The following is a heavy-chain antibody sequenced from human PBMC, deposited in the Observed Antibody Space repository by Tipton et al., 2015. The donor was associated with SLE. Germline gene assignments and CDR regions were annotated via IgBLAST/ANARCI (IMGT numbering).Heavy chain of an antibody. CDR3: AGEVAVAGLGY. Sequence: SLRLSCAASGFTFSSYWMSWVRQAPGKGLEWVANIKQDGSEKYYVDSVKGRFTISRDDAKNSLYLQMNSLRAEDTAVYYCAGEVAVAGLGYWGQGTLVTVSS. CDR2: IKQDGSEK. D-gene: IGHD6-19*01. J-gene: IGHJ4*02. CDR1: GFTFSSYW. V-gene: IGHV3-7*01.